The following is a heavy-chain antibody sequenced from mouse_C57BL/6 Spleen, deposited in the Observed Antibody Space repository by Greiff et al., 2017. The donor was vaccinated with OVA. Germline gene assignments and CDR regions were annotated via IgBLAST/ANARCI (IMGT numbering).Heavy chain of an antibody. CDR3: ARLTSTVVATGYFDY. V-gene: IGHV1-7*01. Sequence: VQRVESGAELAKPGASVKLSCKASGYTFTSYWMHWVKQRPGQGLEWIGYINPSSGYTKYNQKFKDKATLTADKSSSTAYMQLSSLTYEDSAVYYCARLTSTVVATGYFDYWGQGTTLTVSS. CDR2: INPSSGYT. CDR1: GYTFTSYW. D-gene: IGHD1-1*01. J-gene: IGHJ2*01.